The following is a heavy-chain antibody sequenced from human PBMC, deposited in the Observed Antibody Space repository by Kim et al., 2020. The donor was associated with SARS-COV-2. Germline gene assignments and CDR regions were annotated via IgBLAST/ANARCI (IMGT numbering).Heavy chain of an antibody. Sequence: SETLSLTCTVSGGSISNYYCNWIRQPPGKGLEWIGYIYYSGSTNYNPSLKSRVTISVDTSKNQFSLKLSSVTAADTAVYYCASTSSITCYGVNCWWFDPWGQGTLVTVSS. V-gene: IGHV4-59*01. CDR1: GGSISNYY. CDR3: ASTSSITCYGVNCWWFDP. D-gene: IGHD2-2*01. J-gene: IGHJ5*02. CDR2: IYYSGST.